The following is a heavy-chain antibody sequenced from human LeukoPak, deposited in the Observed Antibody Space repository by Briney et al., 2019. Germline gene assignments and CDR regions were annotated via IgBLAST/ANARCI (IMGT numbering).Heavy chain of an antibody. CDR3: ARGNYYGSGSYSVADP. CDR1: GYTFTSYD. CDR2: MNPNSGNT. J-gene: IGHJ5*02. D-gene: IGHD3-10*01. V-gene: IGHV1-8*01. Sequence: GASVKVSCKASGYTFTSYDINWVRQATGQGLEWMGWMNPNSGNTGYAQKFQGRVTMTRNTSISTAYMELSSLRSEDTAVYYCARGNYYGSGSYSVADPWGQGTLVTVSS.